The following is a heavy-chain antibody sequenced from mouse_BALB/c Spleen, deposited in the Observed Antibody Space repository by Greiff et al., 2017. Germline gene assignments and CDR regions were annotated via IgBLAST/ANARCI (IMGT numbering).Heavy chain of an antibody. CDR2: IDPANGNT. J-gene: IGHJ4*01. CDR3: ASYYYYAMDD. D-gene: IGHD2-10*01. Sequence: EVQLQQSGAELVKPGASVKLSCTASGFNIKDTYMHWVKQRPEQGLEWIGRIDPANGNTKYDPKFQGKATITADTSSNTAYLQLSSLTSEDTAVYYCASYYYYAMDDWGQGTSVTVSS. V-gene: IGHV14-3*02. CDR1: GFNIKDTY.